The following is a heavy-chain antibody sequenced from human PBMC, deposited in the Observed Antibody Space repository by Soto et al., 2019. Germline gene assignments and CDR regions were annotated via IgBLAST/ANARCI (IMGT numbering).Heavy chain of an antibody. CDR2: INAGNGNT. Sequence: ASVKVSCKASGYTFTSYAMHWVRQAPGQRLEWMGWINAGNGNTKYSQKFQGRVTITRDTSASTAYMELSSLRSEDTAVYYCARAEDIVVVPAAISHWFDPWGQGTLVTVSS. D-gene: IGHD2-2*01. CDR1: GYTFTSYA. CDR3: ARAEDIVVVPAAISHWFDP. J-gene: IGHJ5*02. V-gene: IGHV1-3*01.